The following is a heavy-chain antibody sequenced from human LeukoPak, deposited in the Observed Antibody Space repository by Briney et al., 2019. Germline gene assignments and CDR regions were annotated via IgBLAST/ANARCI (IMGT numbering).Heavy chain of an antibody. J-gene: IGHJ5*02. V-gene: IGHV1-2*06. D-gene: IGHD4-23*01. Sequence: ASVKVSCKASGYTFSDYFIHWVRQAPGQGLEWMGRINPYNGGTTYAQSFQGRVPLTRDTSITPVYLELTGLRSDDTAVYYCASLQGGNSDWLDPWGQGTLVTVSS. CDR1: GYTFSDYF. CDR2: INPYNGGT. CDR3: ASLQGGNSDWLDP.